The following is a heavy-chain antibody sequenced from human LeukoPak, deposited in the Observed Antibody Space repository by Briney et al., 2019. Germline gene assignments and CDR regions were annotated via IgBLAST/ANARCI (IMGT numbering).Heavy chain of an antibody. J-gene: IGHJ4*02. Sequence: PSETLSLTCAVYGGSFSGYYWSWIRQPPGKGLEWIGYIYYSGSTYYNPSLKSRVTISVDTSRNQFSLKLNSVTAADTAVYYCARDFKGMTTIDYWGQGTLVTVSS. CDR3: ARDFKGMTTIDY. V-gene: IGHV4-30-4*08. CDR2: IYYSGST. CDR1: GGSFSGYY. D-gene: IGHD1-1*01.